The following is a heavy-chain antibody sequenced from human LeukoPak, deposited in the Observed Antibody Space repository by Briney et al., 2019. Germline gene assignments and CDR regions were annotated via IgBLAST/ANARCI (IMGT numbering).Heavy chain of an antibody. D-gene: IGHD3-10*01. CDR2: ISYDGENE. Sequence: PGTSLRLSCSVSGFTFNHYGMDWVRQAPGKGLVWVAMISYDGENEYYTDSVKGRFTVSRDNSKNTLYLQMNSLREEDTALYYCVRDGWGSTSSDYWGQGTLVIVSS. J-gene: IGHJ4*02. V-gene: IGHV3-30*03. CDR3: VRDGWGSTSSDY. CDR1: GFTFNHYG.